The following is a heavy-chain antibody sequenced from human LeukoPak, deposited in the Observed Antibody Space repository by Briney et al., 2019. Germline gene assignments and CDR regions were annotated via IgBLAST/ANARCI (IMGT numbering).Heavy chain of an antibody. D-gene: IGHD1-14*01. J-gene: IGHJ3*02. CDR3: ARLPGSPYLNPIAFDI. CDR2: INHSGST. V-gene: IGHV4-34*01. Sequence: SETLSLTCAVYGGSFSGYYWSWIRQPPGKGLEWIGEINHSGSTNYNPSLKSRVTISVDTSKNQFSLKLSSVTAADTAVYYCARLPGSPYLNPIAFDIWGQGTMVTVSS. CDR1: GGSFSGYY.